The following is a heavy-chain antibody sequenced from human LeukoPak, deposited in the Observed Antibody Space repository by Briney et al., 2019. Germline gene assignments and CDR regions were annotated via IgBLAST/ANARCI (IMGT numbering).Heavy chain of an antibody. CDR3: ARRYYDGSGYRAFDV. J-gene: IGHJ3*01. V-gene: IGHV3-21*04. CDR2: ITSSSSHI. Sequence: GGSLRLSCAASGFTFRTYAVDWVRQAPGKGLEWVSTITSSSSHIYYADSVKGRFTISRDNAKNSLYLQMNSLRAEDTAVYYCARRYYDGSGYRAFDVWGQGTMVTVSS. D-gene: IGHD3-22*01. CDR1: GFTFRTYA.